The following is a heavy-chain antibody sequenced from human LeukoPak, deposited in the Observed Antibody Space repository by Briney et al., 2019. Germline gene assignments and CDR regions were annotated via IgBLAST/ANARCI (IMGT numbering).Heavy chain of an antibody. CDR3: ARDAPTAQATPDAFDI. Sequence: QPGGSLRLSCAASGFTFSSYGMHWVRQAPGKGLEWVAVIRYDGSNKYYADSVKGRFTISRDNSKNTLYLQMNSLRAEDTAVYYCARDAPTAQATPDAFDIWGQGTMVTVSS. J-gene: IGHJ3*02. V-gene: IGHV3-33*01. CDR1: GFTFSSYG. CDR2: IRYDGSNK. D-gene: IGHD1-26*01.